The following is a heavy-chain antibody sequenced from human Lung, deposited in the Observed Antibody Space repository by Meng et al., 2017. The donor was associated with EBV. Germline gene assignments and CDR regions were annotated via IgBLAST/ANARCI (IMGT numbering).Heavy chain of an antibody. CDR1: GYTFSTYT. Sequence: QGQLVPSGSELKKPGASVKVSCKASGYTFSTYTRNWVRQAHGRGLEWMGWISTNTGTPTYPQGFTGRFVFSLDTSVSTAYLQISSLKAEDTAVYYCARGGNFDPWGQGTLVTVSS. J-gene: IGHJ5*02. CDR2: ISTNTGTP. D-gene: IGHD2/OR15-2a*01. V-gene: IGHV7-4-1*02. CDR3: ARGGNFDP.